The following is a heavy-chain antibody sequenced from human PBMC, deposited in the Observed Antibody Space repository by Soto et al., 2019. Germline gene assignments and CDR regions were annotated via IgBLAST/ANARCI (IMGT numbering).Heavy chain of an antibody. V-gene: IGHV3-53*04. CDR3: ARGVTSPNYYYYYMDV. D-gene: IGHD2-2*01. CDR2: IYSGGST. J-gene: IGHJ6*03. Sequence: GGSLRLSCAASGFTVSSNYMSWVRQAPGKGLEWVSVIYSGGSTYYADSVKGRFTISRHNSKNTLCLQMNSLRAEDTAVYYCARGVTSPNYYYYYMDVWGKGTTVTVSS. CDR1: GFTVSSNY.